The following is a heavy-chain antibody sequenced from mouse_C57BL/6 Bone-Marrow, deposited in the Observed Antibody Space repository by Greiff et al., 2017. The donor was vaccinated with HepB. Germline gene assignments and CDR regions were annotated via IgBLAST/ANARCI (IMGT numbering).Heavy chain of an antibody. D-gene: IGHD1-1*01. Sequence: EVKVVESGGDLVKPGGSLKLSCAASGFTFSSYGMSWVRQTPDKRLEWVATISSGGSYTYYPDSVKGRFTISRANAKNTRYLHMSSLKSEDTAMYYCARRGLRRYGWYFDVWGTGTTVTVSS. CDR1: GFTFSSYG. CDR3: ARRGLRRYGWYFDV. J-gene: IGHJ1*03. CDR2: ISSGGSYT. V-gene: IGHV5-6*02.